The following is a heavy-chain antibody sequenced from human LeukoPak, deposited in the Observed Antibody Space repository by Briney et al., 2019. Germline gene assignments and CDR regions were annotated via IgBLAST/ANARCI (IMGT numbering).Heavy chain of an antibody. CDR1: GFTVSSNY. D-gene: IGHD6-19*01. Sequence: GGSLRLSCAASGFTVSSNYMSWVRQAPGKGLEWVSAISGSGGSTYYADSVKGRFTISRDNSKNTLYLQMNSLRAEDTAVYYCARSYSSGWYWDFDYWGQGTLVTVSS. CDR2: ISGSGGST. V-gene: IGHV3-23*01. J-gene: IGHJ4*02. CDR3: ARSYSSGWYWDFDY.